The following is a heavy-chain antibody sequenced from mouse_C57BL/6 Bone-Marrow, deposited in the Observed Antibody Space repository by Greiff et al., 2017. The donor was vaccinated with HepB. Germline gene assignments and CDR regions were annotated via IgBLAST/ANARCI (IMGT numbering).Heavy chain of an antibody. V-gene: IGHV5-4*03. CDR2: ISDGGSYT. CDR3: ARYFALWGGITTVVASHYAMDY. Sequence: EVKLMESGGGLVKPGGSLKLSCAASGFTFSSYAMSWVRQTPEKRLEWVATISDGGSYTYYPDNVKGRFTISRDNAKNNLYLQMSHLKSEDTAMYYCARYFALWGGITTVVASHYAMDYWGQGTSVTVSS. J-gene: IGHJ4*01. CDR1: GFTFSSYA. D-gene: IGHD1-1*01.